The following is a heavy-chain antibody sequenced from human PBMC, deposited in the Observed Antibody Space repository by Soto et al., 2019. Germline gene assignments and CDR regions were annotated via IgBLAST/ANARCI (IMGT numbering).Heavy chain of an antibody. J-gene: IGHJ6*02. CDR2: IYYSGST. Sequence: SETLSLTCTVSGGSVSSGSYYWSWIRQPPGKGLEWIGYIYYSGSTNYNPSLKSRVTISVDTSKKQFSLRLSSVTAADTAVYYCARDSGLWIVGARVPNPLGMDVWGQGTTVTVSS. CDR1: GGSVSSGSYY. CDR3: ARDSGLWIVGARVPNPLGMDV. V-gene: IGHV4-61*01. D-gene: IGHD1-26*01.